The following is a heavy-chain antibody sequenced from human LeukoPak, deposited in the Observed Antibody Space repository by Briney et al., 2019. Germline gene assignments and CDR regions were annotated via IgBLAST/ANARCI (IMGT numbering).Heavy chain of an antibody. J-gene: IGHJ6*02. Sequence: PGGSLRLSCAGSGFTFDDYGMNWVRQAPGKGLEWVSGINWNGGSIGYADSVKGRFTISRDNAKNSLYLQMNSLRAEDTAVYYCARVANYYDSSGYSFRGSYYYGMDVWGQGTTVTVSS. V-gene: IGHV3-20*04. D-gene: IGHD3-22*01. CDR2: INWNGGSI. CDR3: ARVANYYDSSGYSFRGSYYYGMDV. CDR1: GFTFDDYG.